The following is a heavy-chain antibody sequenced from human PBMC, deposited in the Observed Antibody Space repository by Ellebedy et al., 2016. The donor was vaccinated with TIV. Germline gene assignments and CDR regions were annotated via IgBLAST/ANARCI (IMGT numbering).Heavy chain of an antibody. CDR1: GFTFSNAW. J-gene: IGHJ4*02. CDR2: IRSETDGGST. CDR3: DTGLVGATNGAFDY. D-gene: IGHD1-26*01. V-gene: IGHV3-15*01. Sequence: GASLKISCAASGFTFSNAWMSWVRPAPGRVLGLVGRIRSETDGGSTDDAAPVKGRFTITSDDSKNTLSLQMSSLKTEDTAVYYCDTGLVGATNGAFDYWGQGTLVTVSS.